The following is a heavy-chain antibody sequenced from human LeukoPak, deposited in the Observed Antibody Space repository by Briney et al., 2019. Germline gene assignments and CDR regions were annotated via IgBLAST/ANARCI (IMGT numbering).Heavy chain of an antibody. CDR2: ISGSGVST. Sequence: GGSLRLSCAASGFSFSAYYMSWIRQAPGKGLEWVSAISGSGVSTYYADSVKGRFTVSRDNSKNTLYLQMSSLRAEDTAVYYCAKDERNWNYNLASQTYDWGQGTLVTVSS. V-gene: IGHV3-23*01. D-gene: IGHD1-7*01. CDR3: AKDERNWNYNLASQTYD. J-gene: IGHJ4*02. CDR1: GFSFSAYY.